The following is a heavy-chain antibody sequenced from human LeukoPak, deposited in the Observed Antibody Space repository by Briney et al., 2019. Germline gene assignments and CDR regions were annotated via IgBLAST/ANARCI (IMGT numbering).Heavy chain of an antibody. D-gene: IGHD6-6*01. Sequence: PGGSLRLSCAASGFTFSSYAMHWVRQAPGKGLEWVAVISYDGSNKYYADSVKGRFTISRDNSKNTLYLQMNSLRAEDTAVYYCASKGSYSSSLDYWGQGTLVTVSS. V-gene: IGHV3-30*04. CDR2: ISYDGSNK. J-gene: IGHJ4*02. CDR3: ASKGSYSSSLDY. CDR1: GFTFSSYA.